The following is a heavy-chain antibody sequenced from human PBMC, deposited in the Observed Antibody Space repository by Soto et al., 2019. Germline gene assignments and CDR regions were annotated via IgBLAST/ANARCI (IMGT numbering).Heavy chain of an antibody. J-gene: IGHJ6*03. V-gene: IGHV1-69*02. Sequence: ASVKVSCKASGGTFSSYTISWVRQAPGQGLEWMGRIIPILGIANYAQKFQGRVTITADKSTSTAYMELSSLRSEDTAVYYCARAPRITIFASYYYYMDVWGKGTTVTVSS. CDR2: IIPILGIA. CDR3: ARAPRITIFASYYYYMDV. CDR1: GGTFSSYT. D-gene: IGHD3-3*01.